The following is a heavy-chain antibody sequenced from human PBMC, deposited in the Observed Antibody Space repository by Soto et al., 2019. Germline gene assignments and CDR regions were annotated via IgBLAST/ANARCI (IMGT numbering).Heavy chain of an antibody. J-gene: IGHJ4*02. CDR3: ARENYFDY. CDR1: GFTFSSYE. Sequence: GGSLRLSCAASGFTFSSYEMNWVRQAPGKGLEWVSYISNSGSGIRYADSVEGRFTISRDNAKNSLYLQMNSLRAEDTAVYYCARENYFDYWGQGTLVTVSS. CDR2: ISNSGSGI. V-gene: IGHV3-48*03.